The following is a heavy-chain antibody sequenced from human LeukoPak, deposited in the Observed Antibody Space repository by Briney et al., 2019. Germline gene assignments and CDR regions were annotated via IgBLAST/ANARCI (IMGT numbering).Heavy chain of an antibody. Sequence: SETLSLTCTVSGGSISSGGYYWSWIRQHPGKGLEWIGYFYYSGSTYYNPSLKSRVTISVDTSKNQFSLKLSSVTAADTVVYYCARQSSTIAVAGTFDYWGQGTLVTVSS. D-gene: IGHD6-19*01. CDR2: FYYSGST. CDR1: GGSISSGGYY. CDR3: ARQSSTIAVAGTFDY. V-gene: IGHV4-31*03. J-gene: IGHJ4*02.